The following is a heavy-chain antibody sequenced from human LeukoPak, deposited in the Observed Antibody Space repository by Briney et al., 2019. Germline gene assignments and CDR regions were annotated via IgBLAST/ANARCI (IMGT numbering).Heavy chain of an antibody. CDR2: MNPNSGNT. CDR3: ARGEGQLVQEDYFDY. CDR1: GYTFASYD. V-gene: IGHV1-8*01. J-gene: IGHJ4*02. Sequence: ASVKVSCKASGYTFASYDINWVRQATGQGLEWMGWMNPNSGNTGYAQKFQGRVTMTRNTSISTAYMELSSLRSEDTAVYYCARGEGQLVQEDYFDYWGQGTLVTVSS. D-gene: IGHD6-6*01.